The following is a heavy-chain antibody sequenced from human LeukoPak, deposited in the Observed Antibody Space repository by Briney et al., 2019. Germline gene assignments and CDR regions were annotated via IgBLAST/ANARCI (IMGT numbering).Heavy chain of an antibody. J-gene: IGHJ4*02. D-gene: IGHD4-17*01. CDR1: GGTFSSYA. Sequence: ASVTVSCKASGGTFSSYAISWVRQAPGQGLEWMGGIIPIFGTANYAQKFQGRVTITADKSTSTAYMELSSLRSEDTAVYYCARYDYGDYRVFDYWGQGTLVTVSS. CDR3: ARYDYGDYRVFDY. V-gene: IGHV1-69*06. CDR2: IIPIFGTA.